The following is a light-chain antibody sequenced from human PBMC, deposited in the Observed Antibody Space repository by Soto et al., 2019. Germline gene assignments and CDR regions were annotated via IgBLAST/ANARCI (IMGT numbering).Light chain of an antibody. CDR2: DAS. Sequence: DIVLTQSPATLSLSPGERATLSCRASQSVSSSLAWYQQKPGQTPRLLIYDASNRATGIPARFNGSGSGTDFTLTVSSLEPEDFAVYYCQQRINWPLTFGGGTKVEIK. V-gene: IGKV3-11*01. CDR1: QSVSSS. CDR3: QQRINWPLT. J-gene: IGKJ4*01.